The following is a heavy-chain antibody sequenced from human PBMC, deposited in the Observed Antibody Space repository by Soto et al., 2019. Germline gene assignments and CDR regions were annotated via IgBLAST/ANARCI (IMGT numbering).Heavy chain of an antibody. CDR2: ISGSGDTT. Sequence: GGSLRLSCAASGFTFSSYAMSWVRQAPGKGLEWVSAISGSGDTTYYADSVKGRFTISRDNSKNTLYLQMNSLRAGDTAVYYCAKDRRGYYYFDYWGQGTLVTVSS. D-gene: IGHD3-22*01. J-gene: IGHJ4*02. V-gene: IGHV3-23*01. CDR1: GFTFSSYA. CDR3: AKDRRGYYYFDY.